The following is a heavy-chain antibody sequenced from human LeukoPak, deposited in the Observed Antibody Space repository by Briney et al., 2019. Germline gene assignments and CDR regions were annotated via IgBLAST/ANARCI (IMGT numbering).Heavy chain of an antibody. D-gene: IGHD3-10*01. CDR2: IKQDGSEK. J-gene: IGHJ6*02. Sequence: GGSLRLSCAASGFTFTNYWMSWVRQAPGRGLEWVANIKQDGSEKDEGDSVKGRFTISRDNSKNTLYLQMNSLRAEDTAVYYCARSDYYGSGSYGRGMDVWGQGTTVTVSS. V-gene: IGHV3-7*02. CDR3: ARSDYYGSGSYGRGMDV. CDR1: GFTFTNYW.